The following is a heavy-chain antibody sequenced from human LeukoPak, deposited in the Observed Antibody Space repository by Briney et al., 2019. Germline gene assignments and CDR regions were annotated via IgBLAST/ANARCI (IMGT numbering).Heavy chain of an antibody. V-gene: IGHV3-11*04. D-gene: IGHD1-26*01. CDR1: GFTFSDYY. Sequence: GGSLRLSCAASGFTFSDYYMNWIRQAPGKGLEWVSYISSSGCTIYYADSVKGRFTISRDNAKNSLYLQMNSLRAEDTAVYYCASVGDGDFDYWGQGTLVTVSS. CDR2: ISSSGCTI. J-gene: IGHJ4*02. CDR3: ASVGDGDFDY.